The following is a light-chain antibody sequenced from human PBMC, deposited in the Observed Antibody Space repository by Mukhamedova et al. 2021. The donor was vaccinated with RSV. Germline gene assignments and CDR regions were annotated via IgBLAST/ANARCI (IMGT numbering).Light chain of an antibody. CDR3: QQASTFPFT. CDR2: TAS. Sequence: WYQRRVHGKAPKLLIYTASSLQSGVPSRFSGRGSGTDFTLTISSPQPEDFATYYCQQASTFPFTFGPGTKVDIK. J-gene: IGKJ3*01. V-gene: IGKV1-12*01.